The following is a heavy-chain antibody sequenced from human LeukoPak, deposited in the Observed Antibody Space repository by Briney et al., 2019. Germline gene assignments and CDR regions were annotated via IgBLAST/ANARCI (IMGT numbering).Heavy chain of an antibody. CDR2: ISSSGSTI. V-gene: IGHV3-48*03. CDR3: AREAAYSNYVDY. Sequence: GGTLRLSCAASGFTCSSYEMNWVRQAPGKGLEWVSYISSSGSTIYYADSVKGRFTISRDNAKNSLYLQMNSLRAEDTAVYYCAREAAYSNYVDYWGQGTLVTVSS. CDR1: GFTCSSYE. D-gene: IGHD4-11*01. J-gene: IGHJ4*02.